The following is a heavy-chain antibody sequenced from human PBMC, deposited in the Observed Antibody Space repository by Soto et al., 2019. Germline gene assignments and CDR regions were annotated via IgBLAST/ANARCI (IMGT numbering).Heavy chain of an antibody. CDR1: GFTFSSYG. CDR2: IWYDGSNK. CDR3: ARPDSSGLHDAFDI. D-gene: IGHD3-22*01. J-gene: IGHJ3*02. Sequence: QVQLVESGGGVVQPGRSLRLSCAASGFTFSSYGMHWVRQAPGKGLEWVAVIWYDGSNKYYADSVKGRFTISRDNSKNTLYLQMNSLRAEDTAVYYCARPDSSGLHDAFDIWGQGTMVTVSS. V-gene: IGHV3-33*01.